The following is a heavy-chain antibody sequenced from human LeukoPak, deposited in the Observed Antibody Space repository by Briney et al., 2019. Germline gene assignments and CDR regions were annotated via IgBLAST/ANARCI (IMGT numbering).Heavy chain of an antibody. CDR3: AKRGTVTTFGHCDY. J-gene: IGHJ4*02. CDR2: ISDSGGST. Sequence: GGSLRLSCAASGFTLSGYAMSWVRQAPGKGLEWVSTISDSGGSTYYADSVKGRFTISRDNSKNTLYLQMNSLRAEDTAVYYCAKRGTVTTFGHCDYWGQGTLVTVSS. V-gene: IGHV3-23*01. D-gene: IGHD4-17*01. CDR1: GFTLSGYA.